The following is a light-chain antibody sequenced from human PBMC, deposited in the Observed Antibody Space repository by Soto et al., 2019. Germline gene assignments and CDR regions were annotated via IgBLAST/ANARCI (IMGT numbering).Light chain of an antibody. CDR1: QSLLHSSGYNY. V-gene: IGKV2-28*01. J-gene: IGKJ1*01. CDR3: MQALQSPRT. Sequence: DIVMTQSPLSLPVTPGEPASISCRSSQSLLHSSGYNYLDWYLQKPGQSPQLLIYLGSNRSSGVPDRFSGSGSGTDLTLKISRVEDEDVGVYYCMQALQSPRTFGQGTKVEIK. CDR2: LGS.